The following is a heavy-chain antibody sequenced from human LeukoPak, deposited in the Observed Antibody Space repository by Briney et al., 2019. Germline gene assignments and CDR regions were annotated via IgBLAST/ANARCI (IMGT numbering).Heavy chain of an antibody. Sequence: GGSLRLSCAASGFTFRGYAMSWVRQAPGKGLEWVSAISGSGDSTYYADSVKGRFTISRDNSKNTLYVQMSSLRAEDTAVYYCAKTIGISPMTTVTAFGYWGQGTLVTVSS. J-gene: IGHJ4*02. CDR3: AKTIGISPMTTVTAFGY. D-gene: IGHD4-17*01. CDR1: GFTFRGYA. V-gene: IGHV3-23*01. CDR2: ISGSGDST.